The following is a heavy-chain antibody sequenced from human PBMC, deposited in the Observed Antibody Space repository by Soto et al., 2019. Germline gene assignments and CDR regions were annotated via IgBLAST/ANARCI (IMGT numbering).Heavy chain of an antibody. Sequence: GGSLRLSCSASGFTFSSYAMHWVRQAPGKGLEYVSAISSNGGSTYYADSVKGRSTISRDNSKNTLYLQMSSLRAEDTAVYYCVKEDVLRFLEWLPVGYGMDVWGQGTTVTVSS. CDR1: GFTFSSYA. CDR3: VKEDVLRFLEWLPVGYGMDV. J-gene: IGHJ6*02. V-gene: IGHV3-64D*08. CDR2: ISSNGGST. D-gene: IGHD3-3*01.